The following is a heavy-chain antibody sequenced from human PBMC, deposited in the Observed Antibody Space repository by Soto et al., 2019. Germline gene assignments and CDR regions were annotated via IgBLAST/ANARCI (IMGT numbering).Heavy chain of an antibody. J-gene: IGHJ6*03. CDR3: ATVLTTTYYGSGNWHYMDV. CDR1: GYTLTELS. CDR2: FDPEDGET. D-gene: IGHD3-10*01. Sequence: ASVKVSCKVSGYTLTELSMHWVRQAPGKGLEWMGGFDPEDGETIYAQKFQGRVTMTEDTSTDTAYMELSSLRSEDTAVYYCATVLTTTYYGSGNWHYMDVWGKGTTVTVSS. V-gene: IGHV1-24*01.